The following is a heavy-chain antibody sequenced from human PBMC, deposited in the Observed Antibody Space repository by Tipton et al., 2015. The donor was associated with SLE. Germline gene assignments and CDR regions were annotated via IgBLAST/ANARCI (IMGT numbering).Heavy chain of an antibody. V-gene: IGHV4-59*01. D-gene: IGHD3-16*02. Sequence: GLVKPSETLSLTCAVFGGSISSYYWSWIRQPPGKGLEWIGYMYYSGSTNYNPSLKSRVTISVDTSKNQFSLKLSSVTAADTAVYYCARGGNVWGSYRPFDYWGQGTLVTVSS. CDR3: ARGGNVWGSYRPFDY. CDR1: GGSISSYY. CDR2: MYYSGST. J-gene: IGHJ4*02.